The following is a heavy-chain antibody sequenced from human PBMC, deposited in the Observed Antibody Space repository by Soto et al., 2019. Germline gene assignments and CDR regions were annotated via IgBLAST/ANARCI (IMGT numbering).Heavy chain of an antibody. CDR1: GYTFTSYG. V-gene: IGHV1-18*01. J-gene: IGHJ4*02. Sequence: QVQLVQSGAEVKKPGASVKVSCKASGYTFTSYGISWVRQAPGQGLEWMGWISAYNGNTNYAQKLQGRVTMTTDTSTRTAYMELRSLRSDDTAVYYCARDYGGDYIWGSYRSLFDYWGQGTLVTVSS. CDR3: ARDYGGDYIWGSYRSLFDY. CDR2: ISAYNGNT. D-gene: IGHD3-16*02.